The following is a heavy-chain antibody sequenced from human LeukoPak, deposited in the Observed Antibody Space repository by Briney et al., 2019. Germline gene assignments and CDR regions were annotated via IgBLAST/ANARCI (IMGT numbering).Heavy chain of an antibody. Sequence: SVKVSCKASGFTFTSSAMQWVRQARGQRLEWIGWIVVGSGNTNYAQKFQERVTITRDMSTSTAYMELSSLRSEDTAVYYCAADRDSRGQYPASFDSGSQGTMVTVSS. CDR3: AADRDSRGQYPASFDS. J-gene: IGHJ3*02. V-gene: IGHV1-58*02. CDR2: IVVGSGNT. D-gene: IGHD6-19*01. CDR1: GFTFTSSA.